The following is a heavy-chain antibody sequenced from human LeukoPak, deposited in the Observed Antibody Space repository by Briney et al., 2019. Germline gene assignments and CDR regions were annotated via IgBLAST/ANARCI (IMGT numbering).Heavy chain of an antibody. CDR2: IYPGDSDT. Sequence: KPGESLKISCKGSGYTFTDYWIGWVRQMPGKGLEWMGIIYPGDSDTRYSPSFQGQVTISADKSISTAYLQWSSLKASYSAMYYCARYSNSEFDYWGQGTLVTVSS. J-gene: IGHJ4*02. CDR3: ARYSNSEFDY. D-gene: IGHD6-13*01. V-gene: IGHV5-51*03. CDR1: GYTFTDYW.